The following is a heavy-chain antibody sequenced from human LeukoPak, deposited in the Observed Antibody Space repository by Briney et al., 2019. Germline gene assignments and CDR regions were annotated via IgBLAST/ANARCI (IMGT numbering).Heavy chain of an antibody. Sequence: ASVKVSCKASGGSFSSYGTSWVRQAPGQGLEWMGGIIPMLGRSNYAQKFQGRVTISTDESTSTAYMEMSSLRSEDTAVYYCAREDHTANNWFDPWGQGTLVTVSS. V-gene: IGHV1-69*05. CDR2: IIPMLGRS. CDR1: GGSFSSYG. D-gene: IGHD5-18*01. CDR3: AREDHTANNWFDP. J-gene: IGHJ5*02.